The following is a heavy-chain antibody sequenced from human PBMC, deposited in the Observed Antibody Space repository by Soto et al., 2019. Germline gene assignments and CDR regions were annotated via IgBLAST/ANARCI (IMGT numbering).Heavy chain of an antibody. D-gene: IGHD6-13*01. J-gene: IGHJ4*02. CDR1: GGSISSSSYY. V-gene: IGHV4-39*01. CDR3: ARLMVAAAGIDY. CDR2: IYYSGST. Sequence: TLSLTCTVSGGSISSSSYYWGWIRQPPGKGLEWIGSIYYSGSTYYNPSLKSRVTISVDTSKNQFSLKLSSVTAADTAVYYCARLMVAAAGIDYWGQGTLVTVSS.